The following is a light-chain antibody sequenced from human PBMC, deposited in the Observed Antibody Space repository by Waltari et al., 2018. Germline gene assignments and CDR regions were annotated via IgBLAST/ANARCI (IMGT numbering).Light chain of an antibody. J-gene: IGKJ2*01. CDR2: ATS. CDR1: QGISNS. V-gene: IGKV1-NL1*01. CDR3: HQYYTTPYT. Sequence: DIQMTQSPSFLSASVGDRVTITCRASQGISNSLAWYQQKPGKAPKLLLYATSRLESGVPSRFSGSGSGTDYTLTINSLQPEDLATYYCHQYYTTPYTFGQGTKLEIK.